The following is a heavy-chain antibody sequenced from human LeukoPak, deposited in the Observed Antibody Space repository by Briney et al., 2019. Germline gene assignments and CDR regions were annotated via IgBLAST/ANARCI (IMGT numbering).Heavy chain of an antibody. J-gene: IGHJ4*02. CDR2: INPNSGGT. D-gene: IGHD3-22*01. Sequence: ASVKVSCKASGYTFTGYYMHWVRQAPGQGLEWMGWINPNSGGTNYAQKFQGRVTMTRDTSISTAYMELGGLRSDDTAVYYCARDSYYYDSSGYYYWGQGTLVTVSS. V-gene: IGHV1-2*02. CDR1: GYTFTGYY. CDR3: ARDSYYYDSSGYYY.